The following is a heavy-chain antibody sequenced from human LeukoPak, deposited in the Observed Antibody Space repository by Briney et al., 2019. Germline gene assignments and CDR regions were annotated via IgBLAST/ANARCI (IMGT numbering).Heavy chain of an antibody. D-gene: IGHD2-2*01. CDR2: ISTSSGNT. V-gene: IGHV1-18*04. J-gene: IGHJ6*02. CDR1: GYTFTNYG. Sequence: ASVKVSCKASGYTFTNYGFSWVRQAPGQGLEWMGWISTSSGNTNYAQQLQGRVTMTSDTSTSTVYMELRSLRSDDTAVYYCARGYCRSTSCHEPPLYGMDVWGQGTTVTVS. CDR3: ARGYCRSTSCHEPPLYGMDV.